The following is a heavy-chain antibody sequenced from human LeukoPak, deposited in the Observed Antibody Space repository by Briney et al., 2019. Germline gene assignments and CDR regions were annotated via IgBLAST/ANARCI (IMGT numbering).Heavy chain of an antibody. V-gene: IGHV4-4*02. Sequence: SGTLSLTCAVSGGSISSSNWWSWVRQPPGKGLEWIGSIYYSGSTYYNPSLKSRVTISVDTSKNQFSLKLSSVTAADTAVYYCASPKPHVGGLDPYYYYMDVWGKGTTVTVPS. CDR3: ASPKPHVGGLDPYYYYMDV. J-gene: IGHJ6*03. CDR2: IYYSGST. D-gene: IGHD1-14*01. CDR1: GGSISSSNW.